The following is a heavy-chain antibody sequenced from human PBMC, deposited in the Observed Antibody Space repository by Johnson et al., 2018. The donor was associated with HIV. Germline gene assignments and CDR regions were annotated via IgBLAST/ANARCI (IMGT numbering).Heavy chain of an antibody. Sequence: EVQLVESGGGLVQPGGSLRLSCAASGFTVSTNYLTWVRQAPGQGLEWVSLIYGGGTTYYADSVKGRFTVSRDNSKNTLYLQMNSLTAEDTAVYYCARENYDYVWESYRKGGAFDIWGQGTMVTVSS. D-gene: IGHD3-16*02. V-gene: IGHV3-66*01. CDR3: ARENYDYVWESYRKGGAFDI. J-gene: IGHJ3*02. CDR2: IYGGGTT. CDR1: GFTVSTNY.